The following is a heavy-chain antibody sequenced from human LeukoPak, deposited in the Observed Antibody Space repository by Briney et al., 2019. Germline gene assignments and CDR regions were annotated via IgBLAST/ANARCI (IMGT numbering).Heavy chain of an antibody. CDR2: IKQDGSEK. V-gene: IGHV3-7*04. CDR3: ARIYGSGWSPFDY. Sequence: PGGSLRLSCAASGFTFSSNWMTRVRQAPGKGLEWVANIKQDGSEKYYVDSVKGRFTISRDNAKNSLYLEMNSLSAEDTAVYYCARIYGSGWSPFDYWGQGTLVTVPS. J-gene: IGHJ4*02. D-gene: IGHD6-19*01. CDR1: GFTFSSNW.